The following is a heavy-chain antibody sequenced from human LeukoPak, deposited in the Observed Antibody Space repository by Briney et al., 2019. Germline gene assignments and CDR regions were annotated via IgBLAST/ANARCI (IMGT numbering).Heavy chain of an antibody. CDR1: GGSFSGYY. J-gene: IGHJ3*02. CDR3: ARVAQTTRGYSYSRPLMYAFDI. CDR2: INHSGST. D-gene: IGHD5-18*01. V-gene: IGHV4-34*01. Sequence: PSETLSLTCAVYGGSFSGYYWSWIRQPPGKGLEWIGEINHSGSTNYNPSLKSRVTISVDTSKNQFSLKLSSVTAADTAVYYCARVAQTTRGYSYSRPLMYAFDIWGQGTMVTVSS.